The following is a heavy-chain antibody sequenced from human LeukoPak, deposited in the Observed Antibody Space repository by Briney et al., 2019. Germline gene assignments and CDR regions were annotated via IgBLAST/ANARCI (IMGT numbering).Heavy chain of an antibody. D-gene: IGHD3-22*01. J-gene: IGHJ4*02. CDR2: ISYDGSNK. Sequence: PGGSLRLSCAASGFTFSSYAMHWVRQAPGKGLEWVAVISYDGSNKYYADSVKGRFTISRDNSKNTLYLQMNSLRAEDTAVYYCARSRGEDYYDSSGHFDYWGQGTLVTVSS. CDR3: ARSRGEDYYDSSGHFDY. V-gene: IGHV3-30-3*01. CDR1: GFTFSSYA.